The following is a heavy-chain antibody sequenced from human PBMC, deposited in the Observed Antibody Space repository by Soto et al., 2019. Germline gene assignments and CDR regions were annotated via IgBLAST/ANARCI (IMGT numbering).Heavy chain of an antibody. Sequence: GGSLRLSCAASGFTFSNAWMNWVRQAPGKGLEWVGSIKSKSDGGTTDYAAPVKGRFTISRDDSKNTLYLQMNSLKTEDTAVYYCTTVVGATTDAFDIWGQGTMVTVSS. CDR3: TTVVGATTDAFDI. CDR2: IKSKSDGGTT. J-gene: IGHJ3*02. V-gene: IGHV3-15*07. CDR1: GFTFSNAW. D-gene: IGHD1-26*01.